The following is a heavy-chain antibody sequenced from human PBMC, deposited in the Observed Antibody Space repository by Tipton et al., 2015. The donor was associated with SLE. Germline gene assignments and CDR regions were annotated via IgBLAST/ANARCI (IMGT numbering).Heavy chain of an antibody. Sequence: LRLSCKVSGDSMTSDCWGWIRQTPGKGLEWIGYIYYTGTTHYNPSLKSRVTFSVDTSKNQFSLKLTSVTAADTAVYYCARGARGYTYGSDEDFDSWGQGTLVTVSS. D-gene: IGHD5-18*01. CDR3: ARGARGYTYGSDEDFDS. J-gene: IGHJ4*02. CDR1: GDSMTSDC. V-gene: IGHV4-59*01. CDR2: IYYTGTT.